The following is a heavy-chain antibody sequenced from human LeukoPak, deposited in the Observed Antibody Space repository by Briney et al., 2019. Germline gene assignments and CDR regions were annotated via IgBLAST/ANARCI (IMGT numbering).Heavy chain of an antibody. Sequence: GGSLRLSCTASGFNFSNFGMHWVRQAPGKGLEWVSIVSYDGTFKDYADSVKGRFTISRDSSKNTLSLQMNSLRRDDTGIYYCAKDAPEGDDAFDAWGQGTMAIVSS. CDR3: AKDAPEGDDAFDA. V-gene: IGHV3-30*18. CDR2: VSYDGTFK. D-gene: IGHD3-16*01. CDR1: GFNFSNFG. J-gene: IGHJ3*01.